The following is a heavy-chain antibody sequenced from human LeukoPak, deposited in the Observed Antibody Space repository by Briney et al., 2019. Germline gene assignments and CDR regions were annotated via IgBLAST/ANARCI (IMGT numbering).Heavy chain of an antibody. D-gene: IGHD5-18*01. CDR1: RFTFSSYA. J-gene: IGHJ4*02. Sequence: GGSLRLSCAASRFTFSSYAVHWIRQAPGKGLEWVAVISYDGSNKYYAHSVRGRFTISRDNSKNTLYLQMNSLRAEDTAVYFCARDGYGLDTPMVSTIFDSWGQGTPVTVSS. CDR2: ISYDGSNK. V-gene: IGHV3-30-3*01. CDR3: ARDGYGLDTPMVSTIFDS.